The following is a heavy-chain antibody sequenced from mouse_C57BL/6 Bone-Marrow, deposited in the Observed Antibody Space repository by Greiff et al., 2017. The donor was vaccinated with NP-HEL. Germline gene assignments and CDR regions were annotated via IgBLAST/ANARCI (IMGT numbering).Heavy chain of an antibody. Sequence: QVQLKESGPGLVQPSQSLSITCTVSGFSLTSYGVHWVRQSPGKGLEWLGVIWSGGGTDYNAAFISRLSISKDNSKSQVFFKMNSLQADDTAIYYCARIYYGSSSYYAMDYWGQGTSVTVSS. V-gene: IGHV2-2*01. CDR3: ARIYYGSSSYYAMDY. J-gene: IGHJ4*01. CDR1: GFSLTSYG. D-gene: IGHD1-1*01. CDR2: IWSGGGT.